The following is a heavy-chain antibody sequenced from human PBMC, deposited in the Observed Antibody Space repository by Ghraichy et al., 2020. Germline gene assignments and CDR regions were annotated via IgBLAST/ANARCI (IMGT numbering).Heavy chain of an antibody. CDR2: LSGSGSSL. D-gene: IGHD6-13*01. CDR3: ARGSAGTADFDY. V-gene: IGHV3-23*01. CDR1: GFTFSSYA. J-gene: IGHJ4*02. Sequence: GGSLRLSCAASGFTFSSYAMNWVRQAPGKGLEWVSALSGSGSSLYYADSVKGRFTISRDNSKNTLYLQMNSLRAEDTALYYCARGSAGTADFDYWGQGTLVTVCS.